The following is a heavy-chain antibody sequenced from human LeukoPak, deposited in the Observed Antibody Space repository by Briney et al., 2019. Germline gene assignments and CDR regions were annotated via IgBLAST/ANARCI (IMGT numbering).Heavy chain of an antibody. V-gene: IGHV3-23*01. CDR3: ARNYYEPTYDYYFDC. J-gene: IGHJ4*02. Sequence: GGSLRLSCEASGFTFSAYAMTWVRQAPGKGLEWVSAISGSGGSTYYADSVRGRFTISRDNSRNTLYLHMNSLRAEDTALYYCARNYYEPTYDYYFDCWGQGTLVTVSS. CDR1: GFTFSAYA. CDR2: ISGSGGST. D-gene: IGHD1-26*01.